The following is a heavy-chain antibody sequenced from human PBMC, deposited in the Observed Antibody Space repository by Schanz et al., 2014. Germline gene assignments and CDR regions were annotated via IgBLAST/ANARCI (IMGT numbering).Heavy chain of an antibody. V-gene: IGHV1-18*01. J-gene: IGHJ6*02. CDR2: ISTSNGNT. Sequence: QVQLVQSGAEVKKPGASVKVSCKASGITFSTYVVVCVRQAPGQGLEWMGWISTSNGNTNYIQKLQGRVTMTTDTSTSTAYMELRSLRSDDTAVYYCARVQDDILTGSEYYYGMDVWGQGTTVTVSS. CDR3: ARVQDDILTGSEYYYGMDV. CDR1: GITFSTYV. D-gene: IGHD3-9*01.